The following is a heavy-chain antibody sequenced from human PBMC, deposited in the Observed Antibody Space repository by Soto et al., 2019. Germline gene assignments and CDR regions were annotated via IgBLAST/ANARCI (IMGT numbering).Heavy chain of an antibody. CDR1: DGAIRGCDCY. Sequence: PSEPLCLPGTVSDGAIRGCDCYWSWIRQPPGKGLEWIGYIYYSGSTYYNPSLKSRVTISVDTSKNQFSLKLSSVTAADTAVYYCARARQLELLALDYWGQGTLVTVSS. V-gene: IGHV4-30-4*01. D-gene: IGHD1-7*01. CDR3: ARARQLELLALDY. CDR2: IYYSGST. J-gene: IGHJ4*02.